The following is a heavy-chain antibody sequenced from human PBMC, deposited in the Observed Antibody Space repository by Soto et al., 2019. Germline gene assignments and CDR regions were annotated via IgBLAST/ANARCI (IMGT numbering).Heavy chain of an antibody. Sequence: PGGSRRLACAASGFTFSRYAMSWVSQAPGKGLEWVSAISGSGGSTYYADSVKGRFTVSRDNSKNTLYRQMTSLRAEDTAVYYGAKPFYTYCGGECDSPCGYWGQGTLVTVSS. CDR1: GFTFSRYA. CDR2: ISGSGGST. CDR3: AKPFYTYCGGECDSPCGY. J-gene: IGHJ4*02. D-gene: IGHD2-21*01. V-gene: IGHV3-23*01.